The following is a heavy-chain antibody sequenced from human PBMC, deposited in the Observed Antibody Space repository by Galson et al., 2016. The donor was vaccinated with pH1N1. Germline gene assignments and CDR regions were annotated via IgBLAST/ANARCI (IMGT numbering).Heavy chain of an antibody. Sequence: PALVKPTQTLTLTCTFSGFSLSTSGVGVGWIRQPPGKALEWLALIYWNDDKRYSPSLKSRLTITKDTSKNQVVLTMTNMEPGDTATYYCAHSLYGDYVGWFDPWGQGTLVTVSS. CDR2: IYWNDDK. D-gene: IGHD4-17*01. CDR1: GFSLSTSGVG. J-gene: IGHJ5*02. V-gene: IGHV2-5*01. CDR3: AHSLYGDYVGWFDP.